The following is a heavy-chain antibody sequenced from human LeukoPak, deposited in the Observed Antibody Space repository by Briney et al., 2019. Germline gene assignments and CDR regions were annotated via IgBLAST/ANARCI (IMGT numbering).Heavy chain of an antibody. CDR3: ARGVEMATNYYYYYYMDV. CDR1: GYSISSGYY. J-gene: IGHJ6*03. Sequence: SETLSLTCTVSGYSISSGYYWGWIRQPPGKGLEWIGSIYHSGSTYYNPSLKSRVTISVDTSKNQFSLKLSSVTAADTAVYYCARGVEMATNYYYYYYMDVWGKGTTVTISS. CDR2: IYHSGST. D-gene: IGHD5-24*01. V-gene: IGHV4-38-2*02.